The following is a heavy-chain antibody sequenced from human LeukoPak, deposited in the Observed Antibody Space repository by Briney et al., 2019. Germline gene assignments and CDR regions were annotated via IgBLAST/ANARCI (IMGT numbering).Heavy chain of an antibody. CDR3: ARGDNDRYSSSS. V-gene: IGHV1-69*05. D-gene: IGHD6-6*01. J-gene: IGHJ5*02. CDR1: GGTFSSYA. Sequence: SVKVSCKASGGTFSSYAISWVRQAPGQGPEWMGGIIPIFGTANYAQKFQGRVTITTDESTSTAYMELSSLRSEDTAVYYGARGDNDRYSSSSWGQGTLVTVSS. CDR2: IIPIFGTA.